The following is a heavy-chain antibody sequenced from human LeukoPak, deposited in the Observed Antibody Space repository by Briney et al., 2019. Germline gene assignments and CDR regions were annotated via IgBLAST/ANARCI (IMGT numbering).Heavy chain of an antibody. D-gene: IGHD6-13*01. CDR2: IGSGGGTS. V-gene: IGHV3-48*03. CDR3: VRHGAGAAGGSFDL. Sequence: GGSLRLYCSASGFTLISYEMNWISQAPGKGLEWVSYIGSGGGTSYHADSVKGRFTISRDNAKNSLFLQMKSLRAEDTAVYYSVRHGAGAAGGSFDLWGQRTLVSVSS. CDR1: GFTLISYE. J-gene: IGHJ5*02.